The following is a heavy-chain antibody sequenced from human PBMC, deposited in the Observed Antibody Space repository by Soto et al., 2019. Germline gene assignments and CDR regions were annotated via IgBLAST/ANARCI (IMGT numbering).Heavy chain of an antibody. CDR2: IHPSDSNT. J-gene: IGHJ4*02. Sequence: PGESLKISCTGSRYSFTSYWIGWVRQMPGKGLEWMGIIHPSDSNTKYSPSFQGQVTISADKSTSTAYLQWRSLKASDTAMYYCARSQYSSSSIDYWGQGTLVTVSS. V-gene: IGHV5-51*01. D-gene: IGHD6-6*01. CDR3: ARSQYSSSSIDY. CDR1: RYSFTSYW.